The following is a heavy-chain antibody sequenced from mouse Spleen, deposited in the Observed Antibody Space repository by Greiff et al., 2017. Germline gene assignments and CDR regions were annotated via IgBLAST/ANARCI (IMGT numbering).Heavy chain of an antibody. CDR3: ARDYDDAMDY. CDR1: GYTFTSYW. V-gene: IGHV1-55*01. J-gene: IGHJ4*01. CDR2: IYPGSGST. Sequence: QVQLKQSGAELVKPGASVKMSCKASGYTFTSYWITWVKQRPGQGLEWIGDIYPGSGSTNYNEKFKSKATLTVDTSSSTAYMQLSSLTSEDSAVYYCARDYDDAMDYWGQGTSVTVSS. D-gene: IGHD2-4*01.